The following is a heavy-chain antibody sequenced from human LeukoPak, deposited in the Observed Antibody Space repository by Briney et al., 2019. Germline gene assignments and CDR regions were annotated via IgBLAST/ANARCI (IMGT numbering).Heavy chain of an antibody. V-gene: IGHV3-53*01. CDR1: GLTVSSNH. CDR2: IYGGADT. Sequence: GGSLRLSCAASGLTVSSNHMSWVRQAPGKGLEWISVIYGGADTYYADSVRGRFTISRDNSKNTLYLHLNSLRAEDTAVYYCARVDFRGGYYDILTGYYPNHGMDVWGQGTTVTVSS. D-gene: IGHD3-9*01. CDR3: ARVDFRGGYYDILTGYYPNHGMDV. J-gene: IGHJ6*02.